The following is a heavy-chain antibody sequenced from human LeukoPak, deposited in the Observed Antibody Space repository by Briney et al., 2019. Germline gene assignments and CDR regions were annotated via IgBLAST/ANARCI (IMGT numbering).Heavy chain of an antibody. Sequence: PGRSLRLSCAASGFTFSSYAMHWVRQAPGKGLEWVAVISYDGSNKYYADSVKGRFTISRDNAKNSLYLQMNSLRAEDTAVYYCTREFQGWGQGTLVTVPS. J-gene: IGHJ4*02. V-gene: IGHV3-30-3*01. CDR3: TREFQG. CDR1: GFTFSSYA. CDR2: ISYDGSNK.